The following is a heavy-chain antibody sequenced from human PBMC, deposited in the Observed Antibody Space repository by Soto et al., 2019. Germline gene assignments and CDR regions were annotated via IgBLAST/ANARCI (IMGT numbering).Heavy chain of an antibody. Sequence: EVQLVQSGAEVKKPGESLKISCKGSGYSFTSYWIGWVRQMPGKGLEWMGIIYPGDSDTRYSPSFQGQVTISADKSISTAYLQWSSLKASDTAMYYCARETSSPLRFLESLPGREFYFDYWGQGTLVTVSS. CDR3: ARETSSPLRFLESLPGREFYFDY. V-gene: IGHV5-51*03. CDR1: GYSFTSYW. CDR2: IYPGDSDT. D-gene: IGHD3-3*01. J-gene: IGHJ4*02.